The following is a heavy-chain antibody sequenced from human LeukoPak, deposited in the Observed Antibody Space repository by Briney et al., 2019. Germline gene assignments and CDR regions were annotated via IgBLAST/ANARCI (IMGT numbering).Heavy chain of an antibody. J-gene: IGHJ4*02. D-gene: IGHD6-19*01. CDR1: GYTLTGLS. Sequence: SVKVSCKVSGYTLTGLSMHWVRQAPGKGIEWMGGFDPEDGETIYAQKFQGRVTITEDTSTDTAYMELSSLRSEDTAVYYCASLASIAVAGFDYWGQGTLVTVSS. CDR2: FDPEDGET. V-gene: IGHV1-24*01. CDR3: ASLASIAVAGFDY.